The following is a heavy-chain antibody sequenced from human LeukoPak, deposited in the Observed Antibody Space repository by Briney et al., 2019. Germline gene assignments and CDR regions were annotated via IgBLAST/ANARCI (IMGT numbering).Heavy chain of an antibody. CDR2: ITGGGDTT. V-gene: IGHV3-23*01. D-gene: IGHD3-9*01. J-gene: IGHJ4*02. Sequence: GGSLRLSCAASGFTFSSYAMTWVRQAPGKGLEWVSAITGGGDTTYYADSVRGRFTISRDNSKNTLYLQMNNLRAEDTAIYYCAKAANYDILTGYYLDYWGQGTLVTVSS. CDR3: AKAANYDILTGYYLDY. CDR1: GFTFSSYA.